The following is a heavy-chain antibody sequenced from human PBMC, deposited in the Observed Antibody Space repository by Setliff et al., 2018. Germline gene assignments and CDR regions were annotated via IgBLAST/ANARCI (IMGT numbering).Heavy chain of an antibody. V-gene: IGHV4-4*08. D-gene: IGHD3-16*01. J-gene: IGHJ4*02. Sequence: SETLSLTCAISEDSLANFWIRQAPGKGLEWIAYVYKSGSTNYNPSLKSRVTIFPGTSKSQFSLKLTSVTAADPAVYYCARLPNYVWGSPVDYWGQGTLVTVSS. CDR1: EDSLANF. CDR3: ARLPNYVWGSPVDY. CDR2: VYKSGST.